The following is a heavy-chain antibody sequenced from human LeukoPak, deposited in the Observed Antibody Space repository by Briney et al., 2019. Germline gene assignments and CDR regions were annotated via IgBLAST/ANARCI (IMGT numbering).Heavy chain of an antibody. D-gene: IGHD6-13*01. CDR2: INSDGSST. V-gene: IGHV3-74*01. CDR3: ATYNLAASREFDY. CDR1: GFTFSSYW. Sequence: GGSLRLSCAASGFTFSSYWMHWVRQAPGKGLVWVSRINSDGSSTSYADSVKGRFTISRDNARNSLYLQMNSLRAEDMAVYYCATYNLAASREFDYWGQGTLVTVSS. J-gene: IGHJ4*02.